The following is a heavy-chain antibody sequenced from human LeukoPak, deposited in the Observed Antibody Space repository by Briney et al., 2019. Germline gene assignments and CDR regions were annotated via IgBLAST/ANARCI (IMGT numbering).Heavy chain of an antibody. V-gene: IGHV1-2*02. CDR1: GYTFTGYY. CDR2: INPNSGGT. CDR3: AIATGGCSSTSCYTAWVFDY. D-gene: IGHD2-2*02. J-gene: IGHJ4*02. Sequence: ASVKVSCKASGYTFTGYYMHWVRQAPGQGLEWVGWINPNSGGTNYAQKFQGRVTMTRDTSISTAYMELSRLRSGDTAVYYCAIATGGCSSTSCYTAWVFDYWGQGTLVTVSS.